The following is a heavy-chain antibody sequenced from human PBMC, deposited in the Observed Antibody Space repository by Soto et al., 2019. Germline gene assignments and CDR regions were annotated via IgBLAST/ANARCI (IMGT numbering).Heavy chain of an antibody. V-gene: IGHV4-59*01. CDR3: ARDCSGGSCPYYYGMDV. CDR2: IYYSGST. D-gene: IGHD2-15*01. CDR1: GGSISSYY. Sequence: SETLSLTCTVSGGSISSYYWSWIRQPPGKGLEWIGYIYYSGSTNYNPSLKSRVTISVDTSKNQFSLKLSSVTAADTAVYYCARDCSGGSCPYYYGMDVWGQGTTVTVSS. J-gene: IGHJ6*02.